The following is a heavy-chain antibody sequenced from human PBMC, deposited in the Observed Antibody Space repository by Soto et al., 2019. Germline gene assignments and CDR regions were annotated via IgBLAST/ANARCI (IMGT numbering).Heavy chain of an antibody. CDR1: GGTFSSYA. V-gene: IGHV1-69*01. D-gene: IGHD2-2*01. J-gene: IGHJ3*02. CDR3: ARRPNRYCSSTSYYGFVGAFDI. Sequence: QVQLVQSGAEVKKPGSSVKVSCKASGGTFSSYAISWVRQAPGQGLEWMGGIIPIFGTANYAQKFQGRVTITADESTSTAYMELSSLRSEDTAVYYCARRPNRYCSSTSYYGFVGAFDIWGQGTMVTVSS. CDR2: IIPIFGTA.